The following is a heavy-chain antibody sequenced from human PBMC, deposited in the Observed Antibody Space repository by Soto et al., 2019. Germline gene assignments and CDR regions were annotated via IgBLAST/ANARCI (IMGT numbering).Heavy chain of an antibody. V-gene: IGHV3-74*01. CDR2: INSDGSST. J-gene: IGHJ4*02. D-gene: IGHD2-15*01. CDR3: VRTSLAVAAATREDY. Sequence: EVQLVESGGGLVQPGGSLRLSCAASGFTFSSYWMHWVRQAPGKGLVWVSRINSDGSSTSYADSVKGRFTISRDNAKNTLYLQKNSLRAEDTAVYYCVRTSLAVAAATREDYWGQGTLVTVSS. CDR1: GFTFSSYW.